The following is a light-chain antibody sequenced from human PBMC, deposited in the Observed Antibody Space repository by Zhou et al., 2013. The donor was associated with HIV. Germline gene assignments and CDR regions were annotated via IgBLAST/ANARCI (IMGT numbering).Light chain of an antibody. CDR2: AAS. CDR3: QQAYDLPRT. CDR1: QTIATY. V-gene: IGKV1-39*01. Sequence: DVQMTQSPPSLSASVGDRVTITCRASQTIATYLNWYQQTPGKAPKFLISAASSLQSGVPSRFSGSGSGTYFTLTISNLQPEDSATYYCQQAYDLPRTFGQGTKVEI. J-gene: IGKJ1*01.